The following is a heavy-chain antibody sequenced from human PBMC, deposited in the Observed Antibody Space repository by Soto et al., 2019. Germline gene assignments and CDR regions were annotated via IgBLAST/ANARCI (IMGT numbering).Heavy chain of an antibody. D-gene: IGHD3-10*01. J-gene: IGHJ4*02. Sequence: ASVKVSCKASGYTFTSYGISWVRQAPGQGLEWMGWISAYNGNTNYAQKLQGRVTMTTDTSTSTAYMELRSLRSDDTAVYSCARDTRITMLIKGDDTAFCDYWGQGTLVTVSS. CDR2: ISAYNGNT. V-gene: IGHV1-18*01. CDR1: GYTFTSYG. CDR3: ARDTRITMLIKGDDTAFCDY.